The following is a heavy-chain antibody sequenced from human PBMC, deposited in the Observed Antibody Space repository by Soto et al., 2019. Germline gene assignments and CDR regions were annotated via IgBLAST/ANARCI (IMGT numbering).Heavy chain of an antibody. V-gene: IGHV3-21*01. D-gene: IGHD3-22*01. CDR2: ISSSSSYI. CDR3: ARRGSSSGDYCDFDI. J-gene: IGHJ3*02. CDR1: GFTFSSYS. Sequence: EVQLVESGGGLVKPGGSLRLSCAASGFTFSSYSMNWVRQAPGKGLEWVSSISSSSSYIYYADSVKGRFTISRDNATNSLYLQMTSLRAEDTAVYYCARRGSSSGDYCDFDIWGQGTMVTVSS.